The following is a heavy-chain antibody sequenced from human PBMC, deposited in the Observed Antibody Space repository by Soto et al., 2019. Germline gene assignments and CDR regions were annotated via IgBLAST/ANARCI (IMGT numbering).Heavy chain of an antibody. CDR2: IYYSGST. Sequence: SETLSLTCTVSGCSIISGDYYCSLILQPPGKGLEWIGYIYYSGSTYYNPSLKSRVTISVDTSKNQFSLKLSSVTAADTAVYYCAGGGGYSYGDDAFDIWGQGTMVTVSS. V-gene: IGHV4-30-4*01. J-gene: IGHJ3*02. CDR1: GCSIISGDYY. CDR3: AGGGGYSYGDDAFDI. D-gene: IGHD5-18*01.